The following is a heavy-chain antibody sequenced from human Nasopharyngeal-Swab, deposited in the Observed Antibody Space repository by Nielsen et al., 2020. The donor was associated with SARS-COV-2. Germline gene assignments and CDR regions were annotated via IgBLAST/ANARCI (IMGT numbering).Heavy chain of an antibody. CDR3: AKAYGSGRGAPFDY. D-gene: IGHD3-10*01. Sequence: SVKVSCKASGCTFSSYAISWVRQAPGQGLEWMGRIIPILGIANYAQKFQGRVTITADKSTSTAYMELSSLRSEDTAVYYCAKAYGSGRGAPFDYWGQGTLVTVSS. CDR2: IIPILGIA. CDR1: GCTFSSYA. J-gene: IGHJ4*02. V-gene: IGHV1-69*04.